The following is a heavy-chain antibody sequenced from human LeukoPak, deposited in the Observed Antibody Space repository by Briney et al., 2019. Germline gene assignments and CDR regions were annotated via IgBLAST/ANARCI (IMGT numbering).Heavy chain of an antibody. CDR2: ISGSGGST. J-gene: IGHJ6*02. V-gene: IGHV3-23*01. Sequence: GGSLRLSCAASGFTFSSYDMNWVRQAPGKGLEWVSAISGSGGSTYYADSVKGRFTISRDNSKNTLYLQMNSLRAEDTAVYYCANMGNSGYDAHYYYGMDVWGQGTTVTVSS. D-gene: IGHD5-12*01. CDR3: ANMGNSGYDAHYYYGMDV. CDR1: GFTFSSYD.